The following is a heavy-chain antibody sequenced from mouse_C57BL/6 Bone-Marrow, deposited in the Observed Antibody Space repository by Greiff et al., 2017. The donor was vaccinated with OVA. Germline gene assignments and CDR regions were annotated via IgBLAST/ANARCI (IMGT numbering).Heavy chain of an antibody. CDR1: GYTFTSYW. V-gene: IGHV1-64*01. J-gene: IGHJ4*01. CDR2: IHPNSGST. CDR3: ARWGTTVVPYAMDY. Sequence: QVQLQQPGAELVKPGASVKLSCKASGYTFTSYWMHWVKQRPGQGLEWIGMIHPNSGSTNYNEKFKSKATLTVDKSSSTAYMQLSSLTSEDSAVDYCARWGTTVVPYAMDYWGQGTSVTVSS. D-gene: IGHD1-1*01.